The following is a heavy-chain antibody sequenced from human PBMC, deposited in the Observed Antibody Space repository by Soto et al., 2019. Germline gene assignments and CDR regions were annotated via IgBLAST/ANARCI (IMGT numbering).Heavy chain of an antibody. D-gene: IGHD6-6*01. CDR1: GFTFSTYW. J-gene: IGHJ6*02. CDR2: IKEDGSEA. V-gene: IGHV3-7*05. Sequence: EVQLVESGGGLVQPGGSLRLSCAASGFTFSTYWMNWVRQAPGKGLEWVANIKEDGSEAYYVDSVKGRFTISRDNPMNSLYLNMNSLRGEDTAGYYCARDWGAPGRGSARGYCYHFGMDVWGQGTTVTVPS. CDR3: ARDWGAPGRGSARGYCYHFGMDV.